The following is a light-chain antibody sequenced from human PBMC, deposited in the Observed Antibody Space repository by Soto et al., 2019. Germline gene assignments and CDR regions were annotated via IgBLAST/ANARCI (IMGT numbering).Light chain of an antibody. CDR2: EVS. J-gene: IGLJ1*01. CDR1: SSDVGGYNY. Sequence: QSALTQPASVTGSPGQSITISCTGTSSDVGGYNYVSWYLQHPGKAPKLLIYEVSNRPSGVSNRFSGSKSGNTASLTISGLQAEDEADYYCSSFTSSKTDVFGSGTKVTVL. CDR3: SSFTSSKTDV. V-gene: IGLV2-14*01.